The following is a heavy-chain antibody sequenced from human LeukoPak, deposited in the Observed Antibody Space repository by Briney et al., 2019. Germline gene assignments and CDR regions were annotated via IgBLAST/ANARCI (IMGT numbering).Heavy chain of an antibody. CDR2: ISYDGSNK. Sequence: GGSLRLSCAASGFTFSSYAMHWVRQAPGKGLEWVAVISYDGSNKYYADSVKGRFTISRDNSKNTLYLQMNSLRAEDTAVYYCARDDIQWRLDPFDYWGQGTLVTVSS. D-gene: IGHD5-12*01. V-gene: IGHV3-30-3*01. CDR1: GFTFSSYA. J-gene: IGHJ4*02. CDR3: ARDDIQWRLDPFDY.